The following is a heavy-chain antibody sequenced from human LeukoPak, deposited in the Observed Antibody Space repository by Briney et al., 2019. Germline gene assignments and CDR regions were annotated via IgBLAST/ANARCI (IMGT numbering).Heavy chain of an antibody. V-gene: IGHV4-59*02. CDR2: IYHTGST. Sequence: PSETLSLTCTISGGSVSDYYWSWIRQSPGKGLERIGYIYHTGSTSYSPSLKSRVTISADTSQNQFSLKLSSVTAADTAVYYCASTARGYSYGRRDGFDYWGQGTLVTVSS. CDR3: ASTARGYSYGRRDGFDY. D-gene: IGHD5-18*01. CDR1: GGSVSDYY. J-gene: IGHJ4*02.